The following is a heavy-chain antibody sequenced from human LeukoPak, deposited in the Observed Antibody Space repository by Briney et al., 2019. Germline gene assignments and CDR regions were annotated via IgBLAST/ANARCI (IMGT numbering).Heavy chain of an antibody. Sequence: GASVKVSCKASGYTFTGYYMHWVRQAPGQGLEWMGWINPNSGGTNYAQKFQGRVTMTRDTSISTAYMELSRLRSDDTAVYYCARSSKSQQWLARDYNWFDPWGQGTLVTVFS. CDR2: INPNSGGT. CDR3: ARSSKSQQWLARDYNWFDP. D-gene: IGHD6-19*01. J-gene: IGHJ5*02. CDR1: GYTFTGYY. V-gene: IGHV1-2*02.